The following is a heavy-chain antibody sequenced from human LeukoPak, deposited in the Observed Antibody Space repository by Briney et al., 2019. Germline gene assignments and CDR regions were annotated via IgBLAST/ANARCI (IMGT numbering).Heavy chain of an antibody. Sequence: GGPLRLSCAASGFTFSSYAMSWVRQAPGRGLEWVSAISGSGGSTYYADSVKGRFTISRDNSKNTLYLQMNSLRAEDTAVYYCAKDEGFLEWLFYYFDYWGQGTLVTVSS. CDR1: GFTFSSYA. V-gene: IGHV3-23*01. D-gene: IGHD3-3*01. J-gene: IGHJ4*02. CDR3: AKDEGFLEWLFYYFDY. CDR2: ISGSGGST.